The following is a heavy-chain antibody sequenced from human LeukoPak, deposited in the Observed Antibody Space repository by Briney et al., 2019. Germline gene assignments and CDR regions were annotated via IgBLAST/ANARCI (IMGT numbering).Heavy chain of an antibody. CDR2: IYHSGST. D-gene: IGHD1-14*01. J-gene: IGHJ3*02. Sequence: SETLSLTCAVSGGSISSGGYSWSWIRQPPGKGLEWIGYIYHSGSTYYNPSLKSRVTISVDRSKNQFSLKLSSVTAADTAVYYCARDLYNDAFDTWGQGTMVTVSS. CDR1: GGSISSGGYS. CDR3: ARDLYNDAFDT. V-gene: IGHV4-30-2*01.